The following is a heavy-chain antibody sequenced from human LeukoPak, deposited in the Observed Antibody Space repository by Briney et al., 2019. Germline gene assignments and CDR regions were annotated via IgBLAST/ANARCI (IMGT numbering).Heavy chain of an antibody. CDR1: GFTFSNAW. CDR3: TTWGGY. CDR2: IESKTDGGTT. Sequence: GGSLRLSCAASGFTFSNAWMSWVRQAPGKGLEWVGRIESKTDGGTTDYAAPVKGRFTISRDDSKNTLYLQMNSLKTEDTAVYYCTTWGGYWGQGTLVTVSS. V-gene: IGHV3-15*04. J-gene: IGHJ4*02. D-gene: IGHD3-10*01.